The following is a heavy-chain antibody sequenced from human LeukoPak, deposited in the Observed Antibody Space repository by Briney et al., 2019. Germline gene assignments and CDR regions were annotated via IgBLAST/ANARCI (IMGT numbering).Heavy chain of an antibody. CDR2: IKQDGSEK. Sequence: GGSLGLSCAASGFTSSNYWMSWVRQAPRKGLEWVANIKQDGSEKYYVDSVKGRFTISRDNAKNSLYLQMNSLRAEDTAVYYCARDRGSSGWYEFDYWGQGTLVTVSS. J-gene: IGHJ4*02. D-gene: IGHD6-19*01. CDR3: ARDRGSSGWYEFDY. V-gene: IGHV3-7*01. CDR1: GFTSSNYW.